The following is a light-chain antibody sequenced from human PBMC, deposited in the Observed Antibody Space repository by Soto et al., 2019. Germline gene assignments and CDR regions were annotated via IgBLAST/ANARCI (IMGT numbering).Light chain of an antibody. Sequence: DIQMTQSPSSLSASVGDRVTITCRASQNIDTYLNWYLQKPGQAPKLLIYSAYSLQSGVSPRVSGDGSGTDFTLTISSLQPEDFATYYCQQSYNFPRTFGRGTTV. V-gene: IGKV1-39*01. CDR3: QQSYNFPRT. CDR2: SAY. J-gene: IGKJ1*01. CDR1: QNIDTY.